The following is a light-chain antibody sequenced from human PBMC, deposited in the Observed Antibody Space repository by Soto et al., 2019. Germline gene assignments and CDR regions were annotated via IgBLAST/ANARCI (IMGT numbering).Light chain of an antibody. Sequence: EIVLTQSPATLSLSPGERATLSCRASQTVGNYLAWSQQKPGQAPRLLIYDASKRATDIPARFSGSGSGTDFTLTISSLEPEDFAVYYCHQRHSWPLTFGGGTKVEIK. CDR2: DAS. CDR1: QTVGNY. J-gene: IGKJ4*01. CDR3: HQRHSWPLT. V-gene: IGKV3-11*01.